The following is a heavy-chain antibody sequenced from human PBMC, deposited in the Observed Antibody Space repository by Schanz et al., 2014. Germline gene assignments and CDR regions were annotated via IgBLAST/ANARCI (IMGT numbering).Heavy chain of an antibody. V-gene: IGHV3-23*04. CDR1: GLIFSSYA. CDR3: ARGLIAAAGGAFDY. CDR2: MNESHSTI. J-gene: IGHJ4*02. Sequence: EVQLVESGGGLVQPGGSLRLSCAASGLIFSSYAMGWVRQARGKGLEWVSAMNESHSTIYYADSVRGRFTMSRDNSKNTLYLQMNSLRAGDAAVYYCARGLIAAAGGAFDYWGQGTLVAVSA. D-gene: IGHD6-13*01.